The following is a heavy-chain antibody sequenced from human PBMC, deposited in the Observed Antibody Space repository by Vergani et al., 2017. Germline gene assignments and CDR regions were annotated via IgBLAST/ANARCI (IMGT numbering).Heavy chain of an antibody. CDR2: IRSKAYGGKT. CDR3: TRDMSGLCSGGSCYWVDYYYYGMDV. D-gene: IGHD2-15*01. Sequence: EVQLVESGGGLVQPGRSLRLSCTASGFTFGDYAMSWVRQAPGKGLAWVGFIRSKAYGGKTEYAASVKGRFTISRYDSKSIAYLQMNSLKTEDTAVYYCTRDMSGLCSGGSCYWVDYYYYGMDVWGQGTTVTVSS. J-gene: IGHJ6*02. V-gene: IGHV3-49*04. CDR1: GFTFGDYA.